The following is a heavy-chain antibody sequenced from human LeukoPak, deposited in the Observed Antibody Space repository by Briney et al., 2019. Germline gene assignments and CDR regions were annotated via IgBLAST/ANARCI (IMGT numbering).Heavy chain of an antibody. CDR1: GYTFTGYY. CDR3: AIVVPAATVFDY. D-gene: IGHD2-2*01. Sequence: ASVKVSCKASGYTFTGYYMHWVRQAPGQGLEWMGWINPNSGGTNYAQKFQGRVTTTRDTSISTAYMELSRLRSDDTAVYYCAIVVPAATVFDYWGQGTLVTVSS. CDR2: INPNSGGT. J-gene: IGHJ4*02. V-gene: IGHV1-2*02.